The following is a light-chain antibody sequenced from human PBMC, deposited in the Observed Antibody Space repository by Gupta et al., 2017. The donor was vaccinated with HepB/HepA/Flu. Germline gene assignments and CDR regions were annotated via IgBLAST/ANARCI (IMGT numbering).Light chain of an antibody. J-gene: IGKJ1*01. CDR1: QSVSNNY. V-gene: IGKV3-20*01. Sequence: EIVLTQSPGTLSLSPGERATLSCRASQSVSNNYLAWYQQKPGQAPRLLIYGASNRGIGIQDRFSGSGSGTDFTLSISGLEPEDFAVYYCQHDDCSPWTFGQGTKVEFK. CDR3: QHDDCSPWT. CDR2: GAS.